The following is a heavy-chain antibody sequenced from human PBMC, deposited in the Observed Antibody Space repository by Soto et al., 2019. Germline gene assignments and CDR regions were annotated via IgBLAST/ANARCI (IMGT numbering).Heavy chain of an antibody. J-gene: IGHJ3*02. CDR2: ISYDGSNK. CDR3: AYGGSSEVPI. Sequence: QVQLVESGGGVVQPGRSLRLSCAASGFTFSSYGMHWVRQAPGKGLEWVAVISYDGSNKYYADSVKGRFTISRDNSKNTLYLQMNSLRAEDTAVYYCAYGGSSEVPIWGQGTMVTVSS. D-gene: IGHD2-15*01. CDR1: GFTFSSYG. V-gene: IGHV3-30*03.